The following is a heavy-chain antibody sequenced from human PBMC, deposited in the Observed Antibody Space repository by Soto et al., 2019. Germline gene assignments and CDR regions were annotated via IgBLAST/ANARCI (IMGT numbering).Heavy chain of an antibody. J-gene: IGHJ4*02. D-gene: IGHD6-13*01. CDR1: GGSFSGYY. CDR2: INHSGST. CDR3: ARGSYSSSYHNRYGGYYFDY. V-gene: IGHV4-34*01. Sequence: QVQLQQWGAGLLKPSETLSLTCAVYGGSFSGYYWSWIRQPPGKGLEWIGEINHSGSTNYNPSLKGRVTISLDTSKNQFSLKLSSVPAADTAVYYCARGSYSSSYHNRYGGYYFDYWGQGTLVTVSS.